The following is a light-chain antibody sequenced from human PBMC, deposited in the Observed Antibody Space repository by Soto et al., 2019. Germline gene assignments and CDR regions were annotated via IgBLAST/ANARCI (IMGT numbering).Light chain of an antibody. V-gene: IGKV3-15*01. CDR3: QQYNDWPET. CDR2: GAS. CDR1: LSVSTK. J-gene: IGKJ1*01. Sequence: EVVMTQSPATLSVSPGERATLSCRASLSVSTKLAWYQQKPDQAPRLLIYGASTRATGIPARFSGSGSGTEFTLTISSLQSEDFAVYHCQQYNDWPETFGQGTKVEIK.